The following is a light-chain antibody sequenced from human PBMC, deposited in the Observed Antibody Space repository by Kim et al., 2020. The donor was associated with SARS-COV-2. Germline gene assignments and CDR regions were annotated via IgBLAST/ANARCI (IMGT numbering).Light chain of an antibody. CDR2: EVS. CDR1: QGLEYRDGRTY. CDR3: MQGTHWDS. J-gene: IGKJ2*03. Sequence: GHPACISSRSSQGLEYRDGRTYLNWFHQRPGPSPRRLICEVSNRDFGVPDRFSGSGSGRDFTLEISRVEAEDVGVYYCMQGTHWDSFGQGTKLEI. V-gene: IGKV2-30*01.